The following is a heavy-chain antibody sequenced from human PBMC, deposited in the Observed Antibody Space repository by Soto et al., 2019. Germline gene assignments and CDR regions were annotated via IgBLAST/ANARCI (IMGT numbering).Heavy chain of an antibody. CDR3: AKVRRPYYYYYGMDV. J-gene: IGHJ6*01. CDR1: GFTFSSYG. V-gene: IGHV3-30*18. CDR2: ISYDGSNK. D-gene: IGHD4-17*01. Sequence: QVQLVESGGGVVQPGRSLRLSCAASGFTFSSYGMHWVRQAPGKGLEWVAVISYDGSNKYYADSVKGRFTISRDNSKNTLYLQMNSLRAEDTAVYYCAKVRRPYYYYYGMDVW.